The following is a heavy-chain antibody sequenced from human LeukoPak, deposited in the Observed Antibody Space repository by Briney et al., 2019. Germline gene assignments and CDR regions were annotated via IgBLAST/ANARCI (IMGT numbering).Heavy chain of an antibody. CDR2: INPSSGGT. Sequence: GASVKASCKASGYTFTAYYMHWVRQAPGQGLEWMGWINPSSGGTNYAQKFQGRVIMTRDTSIGTAYMELSRLRSDDTAVYYCASPSNYGSGSQLNYWGQGTLVTVSS. CDR3: ASPSNYGSGSQLNY. D-gene: IGHD3-10*01. J-gene: IGHJ4*02. V-gene: IGHV1-2*02. CDR1: GYTFTAYY.